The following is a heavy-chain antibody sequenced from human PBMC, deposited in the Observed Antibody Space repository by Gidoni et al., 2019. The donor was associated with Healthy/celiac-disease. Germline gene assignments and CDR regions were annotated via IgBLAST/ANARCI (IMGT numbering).Heavy chain of an antibody. CDR2: ISRSGGST. J-gene: IGHJ4*02. V-gene: IGHV3-23*01. CDR1: GFTFSSDA. CDR3: AKDLELEARPLAAE. D-gene: IGHD6-25*01. Sequence: EVPLLESGGGLVQPGGSLRLSCAASGFTFSSDAMSWVRQAPGKGLEWVSAISRSGGSTYYADSVKGRFTISRDNSKNSLYLQMNSLRAEDTAVYYCAKDLELEARPLAAEWGQGTLVTVSS.